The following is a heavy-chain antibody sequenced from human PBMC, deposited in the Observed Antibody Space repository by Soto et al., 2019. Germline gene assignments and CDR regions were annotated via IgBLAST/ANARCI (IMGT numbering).Heavy chain of an antibody. D-gene: IGHD3-10*01. Sequence: SETLSLTCTVSGGSISSSSYYWGWIRQPPGKGLEWIGSIYYSGSTYYNPSLKSRVTISVDTSKNQFSLKLSSVTAADTAVYYCARVSLWFGELSNWGQGTLVTVSS. V-gene: IGHV4-39*01. CDR1: GGSISSSSYY. CDR3: ARVSLWFGELSN. J-gene: IGHJ4*02. CDR2: IYYSGST.